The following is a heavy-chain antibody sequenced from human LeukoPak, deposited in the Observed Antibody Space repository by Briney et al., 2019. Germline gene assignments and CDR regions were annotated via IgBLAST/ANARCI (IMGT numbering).Heavy chain of an antibody. V-gene: IGHV4-38-2*02. Sequence: SETLSLTCTVSGYSISSGYYWGWIRQPPGKGLEWIGSFYDSGNTYYNPSLKSRVTISVDTSKNQFSLKLRSVTAADTAMYYCARAYSSSWYYNWFDPWGQGTLVTVSS. CDR1: GYSISSGYY. CDR3: ARAYSSSWYYNWFDP. CDR2: FYDSGNT. J-gene: IGHJ5*02. D-gene: IGHD6-13*01.